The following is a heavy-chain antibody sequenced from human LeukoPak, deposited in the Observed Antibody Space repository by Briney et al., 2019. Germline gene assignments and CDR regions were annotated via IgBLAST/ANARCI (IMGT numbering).Heavy chain of an antibody. D-gene: IGHD2-21*01. CDR1: GFTFSSSS. Sequence: PGGSLRLSCAASGFTFSSSSMNWVRQAPEKGLEWVSYISTSGGTTYYADSVKGRFTISRDNAKNSLYLQMDSLRAEDTAVYYCARHIPFDCWGQGTLVTVSS. V-gene: IGHV3-48*01. CDR2: ISTSGGTT. J-gene: IGHJ4*02. CDR3: ARHIPFDC.